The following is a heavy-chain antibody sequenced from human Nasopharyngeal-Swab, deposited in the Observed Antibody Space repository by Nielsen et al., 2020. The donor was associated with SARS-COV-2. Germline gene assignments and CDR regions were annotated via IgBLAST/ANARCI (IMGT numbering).Heavy chain of an antibody. D-gene: IGHD3-10*01. CDR1: GYTFTSSD. Sequence: ASVKVSCKASGYTFTSSDINWVRQATGQRLEWMGWMNPNSGNAGYAQKFQGRVTMTRDTSISTAYMELSSLTSEDTAVYYCARLTVRGVGDYWGQGTLVTVSS. CDR2: MNPNSGNA. V-gene: IGHV1-8*01. J-gene: IGHJ4*02. CDR3: ARLTVRGVGDY.